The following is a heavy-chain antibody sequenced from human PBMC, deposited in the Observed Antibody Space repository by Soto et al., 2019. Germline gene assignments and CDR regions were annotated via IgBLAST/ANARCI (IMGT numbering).Heavy chain of an antibody. CDR3: AKDHDSSGYYRKVGY. Sequence: SETLSLTCTVSGGSISDDTYYWGWIRQPPGKGLEWIGSIYYSGTSSYNPSLESRVTMSVDTSKKQLSLRLRSVTAEDTAVYYCAKDHDSSGYYRKVGYWGQGTLVTVSS. D-gene: IGHD3-22*01. V-gene: IGHV4-39*07. J-gene: IGHJ4*02. CDR1: GGSISDDTYY. CDR2: IYYSGTS.